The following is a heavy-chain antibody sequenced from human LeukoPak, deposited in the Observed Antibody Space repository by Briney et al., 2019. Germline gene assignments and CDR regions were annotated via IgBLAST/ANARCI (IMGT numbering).Heavy chain of an antibody. CDR2: IYLRCGGS. D-gene: IGHD3-22*01. CDR1: GYTFTNYY. J-gene: IGHJ4*02. CDR3: ARAYSGYSIDF. V-gene: IGHV1-46*01. Sequence: ASVKVSCKASGYTFTNYYMHWVRQAPGHGLMWLGIIYLRCGGSSYAQKFQGRVHMTRDAYTSTVYMELSSLTSGDTALYYCARAYSGYSIDFWGQGTLVTVSS.